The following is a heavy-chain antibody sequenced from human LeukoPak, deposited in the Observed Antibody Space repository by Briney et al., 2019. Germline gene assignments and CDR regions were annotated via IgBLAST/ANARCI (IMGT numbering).Heavy chain of an antibody. CDR3: ARGLFYYDSGSYHRFDY. Sequence: GASVKVSCKASGYTFTGYYLHWVRQAPGQGLEWMGWINPNDDGTKSAQKFQGRVTVTKDTSINTAYMELSSLRSDDTAMYYCARGLFYYDSGSYHRFDYWGLGTLVTVSS. D-gene: IGHD3-22*01. CDR1: GYTFTGYY. J-gene: IGHJ4*02. V-gene: IGHV1-2*02. CDR2: INPNDDGT.